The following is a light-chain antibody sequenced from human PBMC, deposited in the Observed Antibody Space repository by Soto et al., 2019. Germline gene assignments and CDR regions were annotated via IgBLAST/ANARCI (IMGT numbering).Light chain of an antibody. CDR3: QVWDISTVV. CDR1: NIGSKN. Sequence: SSELTQPLSVSVALGQTARITCGGNNIGSKNVHWYQQKPGQAPVLVIYRDSNRPSGIPERFSGSNSGNTATLTISRAQAGDEADYYCQVWDISTVVFGGGTKLTVL. J-gene: IGLJ2*01. V-gene: IGLV3-9*01. CDR2: RDS.